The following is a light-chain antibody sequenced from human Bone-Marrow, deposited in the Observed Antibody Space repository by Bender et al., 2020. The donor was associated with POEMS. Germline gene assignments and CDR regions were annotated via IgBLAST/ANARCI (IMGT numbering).Light chain of an antibody. Sequence: QSGLTQTRSVSGSPGQSVTISCTGTISDVGGYDYVSWYQHHPGNAPKLIIFDVSKRPSGVPHRFSASKSGNTASLTISGLQGEDEADYYCCSYAGSYNNVVFGGGTKLTVL. J-gene: IGLJ2*01. CDR2: DVS. CDR3: CSYAGSYNNVV. V-gene: IGLV2-11*01. CDR1: ISDVGGYDY.